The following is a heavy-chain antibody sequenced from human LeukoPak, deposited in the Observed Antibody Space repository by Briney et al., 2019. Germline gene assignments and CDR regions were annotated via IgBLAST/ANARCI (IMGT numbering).Heavy chain of an antibody. Sequence: PSETLSLTCTVSGGSISSYYWSWIRQPPGKGLGGFGYIYTSGSTNYNPSLKSRVTISVDTSKNQFSLKLSSVTAADTAVYYCARHAADFWSGYYMEYYFDYWGQGTLVTVSS. CDR1: GGSISSYY. CDR2: IYTSGST. V-gene: IGHV4-4*09. D-gene: IGHD3-3*01. CDR3: ARHAADFWSGYYMEYYFDY. J-gene: IGHJ4*02.